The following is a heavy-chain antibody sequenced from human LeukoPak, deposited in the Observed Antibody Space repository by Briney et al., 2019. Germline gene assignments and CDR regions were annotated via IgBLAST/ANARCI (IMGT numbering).Heavy chain of an antibody. Sequence: GGSLRLSCAVSGFTFSNYAMSWVRQAPGKGLEWVSGISGSGGSTNYADSVKGRFTISRDNSKNTLYLQMNSLTDEDTAVYYCAKKWGVGTTTLDYFDYWGQGTLVTVSS. V-gene: IGHV3-23*01. CDR3: AKKWGVGTTTLDYFDY. CDR2: ISGSGGST. J-gene: IGHJ4*02. CDR1: GFTFSNYA. D-gene: IGHD1-26*01.